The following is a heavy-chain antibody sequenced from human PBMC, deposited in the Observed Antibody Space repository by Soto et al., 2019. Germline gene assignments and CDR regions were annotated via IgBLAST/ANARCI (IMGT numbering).Heavy chain of an antibody. V-gene: IGHV3-23*01. Sequence: GGSLRLSCAASGFAFSSYGIHWVRQSPGKGLEWVSVISGSVGSTYCADSVKGRFTITRDNSKNTLYLQMNSLRAEDTAVYYCAKAGGAAGTVDYFDYWGQGTLVTVSS. D-gene: IGHD6-13*01. CDR3: AKAGGAAGTVDYFDY. J-gene: IGHJ4*02. CDR2: ISGSVGST. CDR1: GFAFSSYG.